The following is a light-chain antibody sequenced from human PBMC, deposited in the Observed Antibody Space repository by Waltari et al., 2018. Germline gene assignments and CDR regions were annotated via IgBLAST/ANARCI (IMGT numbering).Light chain of an antibody. J-gene: IGKJ2*01. V-gene: IGKV1-39*01. Sequence: DIQMTQSPSSLSAFVGDRVIITCRASQSITNYLNWYQEKPGKAPKLLIYAASGLQGGVPSRFSGSGSGTDFTLTISSLQAEDFATYYCQQSYSTPYTFGQGTKLEIK. CDR3: QQSYSTPYT. CDR1: QSITNY. CDR2: AAS.